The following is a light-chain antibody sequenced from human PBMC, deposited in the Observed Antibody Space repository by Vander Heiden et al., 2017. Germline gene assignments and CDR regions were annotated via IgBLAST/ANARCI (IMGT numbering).Light chain of an antibody. CDR3: QQYGSSPRT. CDR1: QSVSNNS. V-gene: IGKV3-20*01. Sequence: IVLTQSPGTLSLSPGERATLSCRASQSVSNNSLAWYQHKPGLAPRLLIYDASRGSGTDFTLTISRLAPEDFAVYYCQQYGSSPRTFGQGSKVEIK. J-gene: IGKJ1*01. CDR2: DAS.